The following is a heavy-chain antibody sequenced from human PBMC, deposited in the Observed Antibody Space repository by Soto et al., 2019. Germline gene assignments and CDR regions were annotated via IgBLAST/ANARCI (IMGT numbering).Heavy chain of an antibody. CDR3: AKDPPSERMQPDYGMDV. CDR1: GFTFDRCV. CDR2: ISGSGRYT. V-gene: IGHV3-23*01. J-gene: IGHJ6*02. D-gene: IGHD6-13*01. Sequence: AGGSLRLSCAASGFTFDRCVMSWVRQAPGKGLEWLSLISGSGRYTDYADSVKGRFTISRDNSKNTLYLQMNSLRVEDTAVYYCAKDPPSERMQPDYGMDVWGQGTTVTSP.